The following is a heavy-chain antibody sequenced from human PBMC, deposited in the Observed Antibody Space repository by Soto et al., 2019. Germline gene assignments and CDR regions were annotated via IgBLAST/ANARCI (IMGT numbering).Heavy chain of an antibody. J-gene: IGHJ5*02. CDR3: ARGHYYDSSGYFNWFDP. V-gene: IGHV1-69*01. CDR2: IIPIFGTA. CDR1: GGTFSSYA. D-gene: IGHD3-22*01. Sequence: QVQLVQSGAEVKKPGSSVKVSCKASGGTFSSYAISWVRQAPGQGLEWMGGIIPIFGTANYAQKFQGRVTITADESTSTAYMELSSLTSEDTAVYYCARGHYYDSSGYFNWFDPWGQGTLVTVSS.